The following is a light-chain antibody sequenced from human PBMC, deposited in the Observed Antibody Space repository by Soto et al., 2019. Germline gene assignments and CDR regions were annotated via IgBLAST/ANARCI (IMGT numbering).Light chain of an antibody. CDR1: TSDIG. CDR3: CSYAGTTTPFV. V-gene: IGLV2-23*02. J-gene: IGLJ1*01. Sequence: QSALTQPASVSGSPGQSITISCAGTTSDIGVSWYQQHPGEAPKLMIFEVNKRPPGVSNRFSGSTSGNTASLTISGLQAEDEADYYCCSYAGTTTPFVFGAGTKVTVL. CDR2: EVN.